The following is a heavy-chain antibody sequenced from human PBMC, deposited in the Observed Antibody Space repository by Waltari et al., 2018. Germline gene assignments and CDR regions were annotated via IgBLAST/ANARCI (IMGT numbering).Heavy chain of an antibody. CDR3: ARVNNIGYSSSWYYYYYYMDV. D-gene: IGHD6-13*01. J-gene: IGHJ6*03. V-gene: IGHV4-34*01. CDR2: INHRGST. Sequence: QVQLQQWGAGLLKPSETLSLTCAVYGGSFSGYYWSWIRQPPGKGLEWIGEINHRGSTNYNPSLKSRVTISVDTSKNQFSLKLSSVTAADTAVYYCARVNNIGYSSSWYYYYYYMDVWGKGTTVTVSS. CDR1: GGSFSGYY.